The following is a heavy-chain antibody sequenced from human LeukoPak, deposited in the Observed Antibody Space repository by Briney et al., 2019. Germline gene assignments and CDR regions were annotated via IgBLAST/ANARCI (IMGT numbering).Heavy chain of an antibody. J-gene: IGHJ5*02. D-gene: IGHD1-1*01. Sequence: ASVKVSCKASGYTFTGYYMHWVRQAPGQGLEWMGWINPNSGGTNYAQKFQGRVTMTRDTSISTAYMELSRLRSGDTAVYYCARVMGPTGTTYRYWFDPWGQGTLVTVSS. CDR1: GYTFTGYY. CDR3: ARVMGPTGTTYRYWFDP. V-gene: IGHV1-2*02. CDR2: INPNSGGT.